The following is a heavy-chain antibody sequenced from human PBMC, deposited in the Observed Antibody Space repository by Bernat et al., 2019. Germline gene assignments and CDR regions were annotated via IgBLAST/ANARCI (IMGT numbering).Heavy chain of an antibody. Sequence: VQLVESGGGLVKPGGSLRLSCAASGFTFSNYGMHWVRQAPGKGLEWVALIWHDGSDKYYADSVKGRVTISRDNSKNTVFLQMNSLRAEDTAVYFCASRSTTWGEDYWGQGTLVTVSS. CDR2: IWHDGSDK. V-gene: IGHV3-33*08. D-gene: IGHD2/OR15-2a*01. CDR3: ASRSTTWGEDY. CDR1: GFTFSNYG. J-gene: IGHJ4*02.